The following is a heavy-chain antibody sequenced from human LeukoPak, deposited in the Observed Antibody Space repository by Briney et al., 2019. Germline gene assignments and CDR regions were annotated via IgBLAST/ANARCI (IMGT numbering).Heavy chain of an antibody. D-gene: IGHD2-2*01. V-gene: IGHV1-18*01. CDR3: ARDRGGKGSAIFY. Sequence: GASVKVSCKASGYNFPSYGINWVRQAPGQGLEWMGWIRPHTGGTNSAQRFQDRVTMTTDTSTTTAYMELRSLRFDDTAVYYCARDRGGKGSAIFYWGQGSLVTVSS. CDR2: IRPHTGGT. CDR1: GYNFPSYG. J-gene: IGHJ4*02.